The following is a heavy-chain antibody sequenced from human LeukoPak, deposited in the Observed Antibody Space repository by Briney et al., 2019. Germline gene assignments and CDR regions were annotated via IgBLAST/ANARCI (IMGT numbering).Heavy chain of an antibody. CDR3: VRAGLSSGRYHFHYYGLDI. J-gene: IGHJ6*02. V-gene: IGHV3-11*01. Sequence: GGSLRLSCTASGFTFSDYYMSWIRQAPGKGLEWVSYIISSGGAMFYADSVKGRFTISRDNAKNSLYLQMDSLRVEDTAMYYCVRAGLSSGRYHFHYYGLDIWGQGTTVIVSS. CDR2: IISSGGAM. D-gene: IGHD6-19*01. CDR1: GFTFSDYY.